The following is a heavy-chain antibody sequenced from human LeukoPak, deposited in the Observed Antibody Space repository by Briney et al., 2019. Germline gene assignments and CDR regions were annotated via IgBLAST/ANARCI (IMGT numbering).Heavy chain of an antibody. CDR3: ARAGFGKDAFDI. CDR1: GGTFSSYA. V-gene: IGHV1-69*06. J-gene: IGHJ3*02. Sequence: GASVKVSCKASGGTFSSYAITWVRQAPGQGLEWMGGIIPIFGTVNSAQKFQGRVTITADKSTSTAYMKLSSLRSEDTAVYYCARAGFGKDAFDIWGQGTMVTVSS. D-gene: IGHD3-3*01. CDR2: IIPIFGTV.